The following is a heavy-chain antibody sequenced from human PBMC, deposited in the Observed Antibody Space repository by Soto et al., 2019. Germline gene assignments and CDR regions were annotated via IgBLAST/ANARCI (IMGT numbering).Heavy chain of an antibody. J-gene: IGHJ5*02. CDR2: IYHSGST. V-gene: IGHV4-4*02. Sequence: QVQLQESGPGLVKPSGTLSLTCAVSSGSISSSNWWSWVRQPPGKGLEWIGEIYHSGSTNYNPSLKSRVTISVDKSKNQFSLKLSSVTAADTSVYYCARGAASYDFLTGYKHRWFDPWGQGTLVTVSS. CDR3: ARGAASYDFLTGYKHRWFDP. D-gene: IGHD3-9*01. CDR1: SGSISSSNW.